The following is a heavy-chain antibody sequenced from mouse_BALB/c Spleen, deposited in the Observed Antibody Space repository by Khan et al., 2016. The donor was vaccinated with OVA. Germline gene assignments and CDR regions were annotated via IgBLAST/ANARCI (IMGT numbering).Heavy chain of an antibody. CDR1: GFSLSDYG. J-gene: IGHJ4*01. Sequence: VQLVETGPGLVAPSQNLSITCTVSGFSLSDYGVSWIRQPPGKGLEWLGVIWGGGSTYYNSALKSRLSISKDNSKSQVFLKMSSLQSDDTAMYDCAKGVWSYYYTVDYWGQGTSVTVSS. V-gene: IGHV2-6-5*01. CDR3: AKGVWSYYYTVDY. CDR2: IWGGGST.